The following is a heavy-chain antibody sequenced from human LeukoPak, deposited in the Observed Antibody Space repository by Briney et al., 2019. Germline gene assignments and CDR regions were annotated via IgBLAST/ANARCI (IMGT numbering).Heavy chain of an antibody. V-gene: IGHV3-48*01. CDR3: ARISVYGTYPYYYYYMDV. J-gene: IGHJ6*03. CDR1: GFTFSSYS. Sequence: GGSLRLSCAASGFTFSSYSMNWVRQAPGKGLEWVSYISSSSSTIYYADSVKGRFTISRDNAKNSLYLQMNSLRAEDTAVYYCARISVYGTYPYYYYYMDVWGKGTTVTVSS. CDR2: ISSSSSTI. D-gene: IGHD1-26*01.